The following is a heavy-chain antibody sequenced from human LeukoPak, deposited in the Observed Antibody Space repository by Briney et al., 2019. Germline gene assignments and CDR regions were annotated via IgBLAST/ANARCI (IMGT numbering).Heavy chain of an antibody. CDR1: GGSFSDYS. D-gene: IGHD3-9*01. Sequence: SETLSLTCAVYGGSFSDYSWSWIRQPPGKGLEWIGEIHHSGSTNFNPSLKSRVTISQDTSKNQFSLKLSSVTAADTAVYYCARLVSQTEPRFDSWGQGTLVAVSS. CDR3: ARLVSQTEPRFDS. V-gene: IGHV4-34*01. J-gene: IGHJ4*02. CDR2: IHHSGST.